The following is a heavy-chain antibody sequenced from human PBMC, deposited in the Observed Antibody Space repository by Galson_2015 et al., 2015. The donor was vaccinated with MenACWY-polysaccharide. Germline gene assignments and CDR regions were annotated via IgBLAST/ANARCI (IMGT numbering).Heavy chain of an antibody. CDR1: GYTFTTYA. CDR3: ASMRY. Sequence: SVKVSCKASGYTFTTYAMNWVRQAPGQGLEWMGGIIPIFGTANYAQKFQGRVTITADESTSTAYMELSSLRSEDTAVYYCASMRYWGQGTLVTVSS. D-gene: IGHD1-14*01. J-gene: IGHJ4*02. V-gene: IGHV1-69*13. CDR2: IIPIFGTA.